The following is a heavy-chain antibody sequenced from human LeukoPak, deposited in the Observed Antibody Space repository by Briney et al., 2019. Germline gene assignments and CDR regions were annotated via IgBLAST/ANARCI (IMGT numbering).Heavy chain of an antibody. D-gene: IGHD3-16*01. Sequence: GGSLRLSRAASGFTFSDYSMHWVRQAPGKGLEWVAAISGSGGSTYYADSVKGRFTISRDNSKNTLYLQMNSLRAEDTAVYYCARRGSWGEPRPFDYWGQGSLVTVSS. J-gene: IGHJ4*02. CDR3: ARRGSWGEPRPFDY. CDR1: GFTFSDYS. V-gene: IGHV3-23*01. CDR2: ISGSGGST.